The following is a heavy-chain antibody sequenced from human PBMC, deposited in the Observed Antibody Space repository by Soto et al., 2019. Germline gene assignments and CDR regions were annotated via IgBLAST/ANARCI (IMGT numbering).Heavy chain of an antibody. D-gene: IGHD3-3*01. CDR2: IYYSGST. V-gene: IGHV4-30-4*01. CDR1: GGSISSGDYY. Sequence: SETLSLTGTVSGGSISSGDYYWSWIRQPPGKGLEWIGYIYYSGSTYYNPSLKSRVTISVDTSKNQFSLKLSSVTAADTAVYYCAQIWSGIPRDAFDIWGQGTMVTVSS. J-gene: IGHJ3*02. CDR3: AQIWSGIPRDAFDI.